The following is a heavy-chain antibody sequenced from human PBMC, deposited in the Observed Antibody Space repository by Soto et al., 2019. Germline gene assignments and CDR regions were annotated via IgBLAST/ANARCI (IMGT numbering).Heavy chain of an antibody. J-gene: IGHJ1*01. CDR3: ARRGRWLQFYFQH. CDR1: GGSFSGYY. CDR2: INHSGST. D-gene: IGHD5-12*01. Sequence: PSETLSLTCAVYGGSFSGYYWSWIRQPPGKGLEWIGEINHSGSTNYNPSLKSRATISVDTSKNQFSLKLSSVTAADTAVYYCARRGRWLQFYFQHWGQGTLVTVSS. V-gene: IGHV4-34*01.